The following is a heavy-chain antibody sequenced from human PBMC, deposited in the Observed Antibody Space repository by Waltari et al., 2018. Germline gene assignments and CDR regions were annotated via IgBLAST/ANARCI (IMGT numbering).Heavy chain of an antibody. V-gene: IGHV3-30*04. Sequence: QMQLVESGGGVVQPGRSLRLSCAASGFPFSTYTMHWVRQAPGKGLEWVALISYDGSNKYYADSVKGRFTISRDNSKNTVYLQMNSLRVDDTAVYYCARDLEMSGGFDYWGQGTLVTVSS. J-gene: IGHJ4*02. CDR1: GFPFSTYT. CDR3: ARDLEMSGGFDY. D-gene: IGHD1-1*01. CDR2: ISYDGSNK.